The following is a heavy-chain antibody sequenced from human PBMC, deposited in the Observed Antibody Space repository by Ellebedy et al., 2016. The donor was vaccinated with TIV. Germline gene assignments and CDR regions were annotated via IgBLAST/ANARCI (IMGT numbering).Heavy chain of an antibody. CDR1: GYTFTGYY. CDR2: INPNSGGT. Sequence: AASVKVSCKASGYTFTGYYMHWVRQAPGQGLEWMGWINPNSGGTNYAQKFQGRVTMTRDTSISTAYMELSRLRSDDTAVYYCARESTVTTTLRHAFDIWGQGTMVTVSS. CDR3: ARESTVTTTLRHAFDI. V-gene: IGHV1-2*02. D-gene: IGHD4-17*01. J-gene: IGHJ3*02.